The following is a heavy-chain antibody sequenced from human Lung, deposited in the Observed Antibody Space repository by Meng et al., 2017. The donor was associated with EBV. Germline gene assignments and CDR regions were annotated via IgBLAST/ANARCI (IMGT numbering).Heavy chain of an antibody. CDR2: IYYSGST. CDR1: GGSISSSNW. CDR3: ARLRLVWMFDY. Sequence: QGQLQQWCAGLLKPSETLSLTCAVSGGSISSSNWWSWVRQPPGKGLEWIGYIYYSGSTFYTPSLKSRATLSVDTSKNQFSLKLNSVTAADTAVYYCARLRLVWMFDYWGQGALVTVSS. V-gene: IGHV4-4*02. D-gene: IGHD6-19*01. J-gene: IGHJ4*02.